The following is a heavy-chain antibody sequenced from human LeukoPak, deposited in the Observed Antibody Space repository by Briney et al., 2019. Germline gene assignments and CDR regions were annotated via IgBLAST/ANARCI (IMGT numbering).Heavy chain of an antibody. D-gene: IGHD2-21*02. V-gene: IGHV1-24*01. CDR2: FDPEDGET. CDR1: GYTLTELS. Sequence: ASVKVSCKVSGYTLTELSMHWVRQAPGKGLEWMGGFDPEDGETIYAQKFQGRVTMTEDTSTDTAYMELSSLGSEDTAVYYCATALAYCGGDCYSDYWGQGTLVTVSS. J-gene: IGHJ4*02. CDR3: ATALAYCGGDCYSDY.